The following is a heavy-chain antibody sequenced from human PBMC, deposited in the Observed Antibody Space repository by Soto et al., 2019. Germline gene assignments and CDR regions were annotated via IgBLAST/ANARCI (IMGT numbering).Heavy chain of an antibody. CDR2: IRSKAYGGTT. D-gene: IGHD3-3*01. J-gene: IGHJ6*02. Sequence: GGSLRLSCTASGFTFGDYAMSWFRQAPGKGLEWVGFIRSKAYGGTTEYAASVKGRFTISRDDSKSIAYLQMNSLKTEDTAVYYCTREVLDFWSGYSPLDYYYGMDVWGQGTTVTVSS. V-gene: IGHV3-49*03. CDR3: TREVLDFWSGYSPLDYYYGMDV. CDR1: GFTFGDYA.